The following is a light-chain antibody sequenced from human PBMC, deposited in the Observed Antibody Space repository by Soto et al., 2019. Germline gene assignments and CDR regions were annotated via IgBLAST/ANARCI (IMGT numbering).Light chain of an antibody. CDR2: EAS. V-gene: IGKV3-20*01. J-gene: IGKJ1*01. CDR1: QSVGNN. CDR3: QQYGRSPVT. Sequence: EIVLAQSPATLSLSPGERATLSCRASQSVGNNLAWYQQKPGQAPGLLIYEASTRATGIPDRFSGSGSGTDFTLTISRLEPEDFAVYYCQQYGRSPVTFGQGTKVDI.